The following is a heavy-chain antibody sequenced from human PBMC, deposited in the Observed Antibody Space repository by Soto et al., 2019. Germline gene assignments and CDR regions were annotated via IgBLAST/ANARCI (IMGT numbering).Heavy chain of an antibody. D-gene: IGHD3-10*01. Sequence: EVQLVESGGGLVKPGGSLRLSCAASGFTFSNAWMSWVRQAPGKGLVWVGRIKSKTDGGTTDYAAPVKGRFTISRDDSKNTLYLQMNSLKTEDTAVYYCTNTMVRGVIISIRQWFDPWGQGTLVTVSS. J-gene: IGHJ5*02. CDR3: TNTMVRGVIISIRQWFDP. V-gene: IGHV3-15*01. CDR1: GFTFSNAW. CDR2: IKSKTDGGTT.